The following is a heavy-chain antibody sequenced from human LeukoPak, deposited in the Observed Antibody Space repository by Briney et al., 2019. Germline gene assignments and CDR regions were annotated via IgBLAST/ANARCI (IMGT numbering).Heavy chain of an antibody. CDR3: AKEGSPGFGDLYFYYMDV. V-gene: IGHV3-23*01. D-gene: IGHD3-10*01. CDR1: GFTFSSYA. J-gene: IGHJ6*03. CDR2: ISSSGRNT. Sequence: GGSLRLSCAASGFTFSSYAMNWVRQAPGKGLEWVSGISSSGRNTYYADSVKGRFTISRDNSKNTLFLQMNSLRAEDTAIYYCAKEGSPGFGDLYFYYMDVWGKGTTVTVSS.